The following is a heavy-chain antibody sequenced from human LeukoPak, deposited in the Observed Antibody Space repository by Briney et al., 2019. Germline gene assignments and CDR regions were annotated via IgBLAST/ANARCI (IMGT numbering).Heavy chain of an antibody. J-gene: IGHJ4*02. CDR1: GGSISSAGYS. CDR2: IYYSGST. Sequence: SQTLSLTCAVSGGSISSAGYSWSWIRQPPGKGLEWIGSIYYSGSTYYNPSLKSRVTISVDTSKNQFSLKLSSVTAADTAVYYCARDHSPNYYDSSGPGYWGQGTLVTVSS. V-gene: IGHV4-30-4*07. D-gene: IGHD3-22*01. CDR3: ARDHSPNYYDSSGPGY.